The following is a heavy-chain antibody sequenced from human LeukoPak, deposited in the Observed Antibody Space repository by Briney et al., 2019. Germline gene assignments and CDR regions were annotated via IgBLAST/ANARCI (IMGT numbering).Heavy chain of an antibody. CDR3: ARVVWWDLITPPFDY. D-gene: IGHD1-26*01. CDR2: INPNSGGT. CDR1: GYTFTGYY. J-gene: IGHJ4*02. V-gene: IGHV1-2*02. Sequence: ASVKVSCKASGYTFTGYYMHWVRQAPGQGLEWMGWINPNSGGTNYAQKFQGRVTMTRDTSISTAYMELSRLRSDDTAVYYCARVVWWDLITPPFDYWGQGTLVTVSS.